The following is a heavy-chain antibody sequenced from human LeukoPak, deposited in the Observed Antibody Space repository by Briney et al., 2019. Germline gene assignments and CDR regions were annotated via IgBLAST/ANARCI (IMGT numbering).Heavy chain of an antibody. V-gene: IGHV3-48*01. D-gene: IGHD3-10*01. J-gene: IGHJ6*03. Sequence: PGGSLRLSCAASGFTFSSYSMNWVRQAPGKGLEWVSYISSSSSTIYYADSVKGRFTISRDNAKNSLYLQMNSLRAEDTAVYYCAREPTNYYYGSGSYRPHWVYMDVWGKGTTVTVSS. CDR3: AREPTNYYYGSGSYRPHWVYMDV. CDR2: ISSSSSTI. CDR1: GFTFSSYS.